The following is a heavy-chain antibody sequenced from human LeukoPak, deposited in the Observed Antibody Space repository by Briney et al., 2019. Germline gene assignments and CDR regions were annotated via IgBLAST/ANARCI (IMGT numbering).Heavy chain of an antibody. CDR3: ARSWNCGRAVEAFDI. V-gene: IGHV4-38-2*01. CDR2: MYHSGST. D-gene: IGHD1-7*01. J-gene: IGHJ3*02. Sequence: PSETLSLTCSVSGYSISSGYYWGWIRQPPGKGLEWIGSMYHSGSTYSNPTLKSRVTISVDTSKNQFSLNLNSVTAADTAVYYCARSWNCGRAVEAFDIWGQGTMVTVSS. CDR1: GYSISSGYY.